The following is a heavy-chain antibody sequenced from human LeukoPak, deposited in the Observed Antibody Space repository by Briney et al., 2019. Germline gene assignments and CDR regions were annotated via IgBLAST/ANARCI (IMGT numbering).Heavy chain of an antibody. CDR2: IIPIFGTA. CDR3: ARVAYCGGDCSWGNWFDP. Sequence: SVKVSCKASGGTFISYAISWVRQAPGQGLEWMGGIIPIFGTANYAQKFQGRVTITADESTSTAYMELSSLRSEDTAVYYCARVAYCGGDCSWGNWFDPWGQGTLVTVSS. CDR1: GGTFISYA. J-gene: IGHJ5*02. V-gene: IGHV1-69*13. D-gene: IGHD2-21*02.